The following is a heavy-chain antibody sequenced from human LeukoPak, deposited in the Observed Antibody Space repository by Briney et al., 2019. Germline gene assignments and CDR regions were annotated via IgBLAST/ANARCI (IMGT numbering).Heavy chain of an antibody. J-gene: IGHJ6*02. V-gene: IGHV3-21*01. CDR3: ARDRDYYYGVDV. CDR2: ISSTGGDI. D-gene: IGHD3-10*01. CDR1: GFTFSRYI. Sequence: GGSLRLSCAVSGFTFSRYIMNWVRQAPGKGLEWVSSISSTGGDIYYADSVKGRFTISRDNAKNSLYLQMDSLRADDTAVYYCARDRDYYYGVDVWGQGTTVTVSS.